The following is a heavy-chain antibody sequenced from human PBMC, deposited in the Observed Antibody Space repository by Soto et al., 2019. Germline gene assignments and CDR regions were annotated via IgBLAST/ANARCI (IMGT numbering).Heavy chain of an antibody. Sequence: QDQLVQPGVEVKKPGASVKVSCRASAYSFTNYGITWVRQAPGQGFEWMGWISAYNGNTNYAQKFQGRVTMTTDAGTSTAYLELGSLRSDDTAVYYCARDRGLATPVAGNTHYFYYMDGWGKGTTVTVSS. CDR3: ARDRGLATPVAGNTHYFYYMDG. J-gene: IGHJ6*03. CDR2: ISAYNGNT. V-gene: IGHV1-18*01. D-gene: IGHD6-19*01. CDR1: AYSFTNYG.